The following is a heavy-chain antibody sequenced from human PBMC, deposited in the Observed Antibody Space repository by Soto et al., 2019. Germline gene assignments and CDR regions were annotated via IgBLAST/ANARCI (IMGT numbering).Heavy chain of an antibody. CDR1: GGSFSGYY. J-gene: IGHJ4*02. D-gene: IGHD5-12*01. V-gene: IGHV4-34*01. Sequence: SETLSLTCAVYGGSFSGYYWSWIRQPPGKGLEWIGEINHSGSTNYNPSLKSRVTISVDTSKNQFSLKLSSVTAADTAVYYCARELRYSGYDLRYFDYWGQGTLVTVSS. CDR2: INHSGST. CDR3: ARELRYSGYDLRYFDY.